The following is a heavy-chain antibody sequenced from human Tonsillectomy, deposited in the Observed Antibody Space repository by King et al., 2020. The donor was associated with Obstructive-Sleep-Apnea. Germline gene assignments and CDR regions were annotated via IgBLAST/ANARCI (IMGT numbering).Heavy chain of an antibody. Sequence: VQLVESGGGLVQPGGSLRLSCAASGFTFNSYWMHWVRQAPGKGLVWVSSINSDGSNTTYADSVKGRFTISRDNAKNTLYLQMNSLGAEDTAVYYCARERGVPTPNGWFDHWGQGTLVTVSS. D-gene: IGHD2-2*01. V-gene: IGHV3-74*01. CDR1: GFTFNSYW. CDR2: INSDGSNT. CDR3: ARERGVPTPNGWFDH. J-gene: IGHJ5*02.